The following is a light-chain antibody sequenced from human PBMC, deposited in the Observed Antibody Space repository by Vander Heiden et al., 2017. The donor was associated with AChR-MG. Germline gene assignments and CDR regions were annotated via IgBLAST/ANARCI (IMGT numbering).Light chain of an antibody. V-gene: IGKV3-20*01. CDR3: QQDETAPYT. CDR1: QSFTSNY. CDR2: GAS. Sequence: ENVLTQSPGTLSLSPGERATLSCRASQSFTSNYLAWYQQKPGQAPRLLIYGASSRATGIPDRFSGSGSGTDFTLTISRLEPEDFAVYYCQQDETAPYTFGQGTNLEIK. J-gene: IGKJ2*01.